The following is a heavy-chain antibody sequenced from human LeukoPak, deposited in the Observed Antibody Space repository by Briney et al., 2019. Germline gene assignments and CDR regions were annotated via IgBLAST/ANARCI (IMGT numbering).Heavy chain of an antibody. D-gene: IGHD3-10*01. J-gene: IGHJ4*02. Sequence: SGGSLRFSCAASGFTFSDYYMSWIRQAPGKGLEWVASIRFDGSNHNYVDSVKGRFTISRDNTKNTLYLQMNSLRPEDTALYYCAKEWYVGSPPDYWGQGTQVTVSS. CDR2: IRFDGSNH. CDR3: AKEWYVGSPPDY. V-gene: IGHV3-30*02. CDR1: GFTFSDYY.